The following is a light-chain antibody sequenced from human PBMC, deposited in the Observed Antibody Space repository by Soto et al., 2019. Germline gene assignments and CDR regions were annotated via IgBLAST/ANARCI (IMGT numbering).Light chain of an antibody. CDR3: QQYGGSPRT. CDR2: AAS. J-gene: IGKJ1*01. V-gene: IGKV1-9*01. Sequence: DIQMTQSPSFLSASVGDRVTITCRASQGISSYLAWYQQKPGKAPKLLIYAASTLQSGVPSRFSGSGSGTEFTLTISSLQPEDFATYYCQQYGGSPRTFGQGTKV. CDR1: QGISSY.